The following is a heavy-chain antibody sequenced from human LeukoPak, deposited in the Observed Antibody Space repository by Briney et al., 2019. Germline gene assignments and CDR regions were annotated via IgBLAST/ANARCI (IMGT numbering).Heavy chain of an antibody. V-gene: IGHV1-46*01. Sequence: ASVTVSCKASGGTFSSYAISWVRQAPGQGLEWIGIINPSGGSTSYAQKFQGRVTMTRDTSTSTVYMELSSLRSEDTAVYYCARDGPRIAALGEDFDYWGQGTLVTVSS. CDR1: GGTFSSYA. CDR3: ARDGPRIAALGEDFDY. J-gene: IGHJ4*02. D-gene: IGHD6-6*01. CDR2: INPSGGST.